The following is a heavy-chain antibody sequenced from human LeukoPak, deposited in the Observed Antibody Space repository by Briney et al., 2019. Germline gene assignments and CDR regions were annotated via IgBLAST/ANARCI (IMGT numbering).Heavy chain of an antibody. J-gene: IGHJ4*02. CDR2: ISLTGLT. CDR3: SRENGAFSPFGY. D-gene: IGHD2-8*01. Sequence: SETLSLTCGVSGGSISNTNWWSWDRQPPGQGLEWIGEISLTGLTHYNPSLESRVTVSLDRSKNQLSLNLTSVTAADTAVYCCSRENGAFSPFGYWGQGTLVTVLS. CDR1: GGSISNTNW. V-gene: IGHV4-4*01.